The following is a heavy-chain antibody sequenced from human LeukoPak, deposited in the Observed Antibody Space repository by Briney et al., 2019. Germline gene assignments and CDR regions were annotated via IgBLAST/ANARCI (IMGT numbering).Heavy chain of an antibody. V-gene: IGHV1-69*06. D-gene: IGHD6-19*01. CDR1: GGTFSSYA. CDR3: ARDDSSGWPYDAFAI. J-gene: IGHJ3*02. CDR2: IIPIFGTA. Sequence: SVKVSCKASGGTFSSYAINWVRQAPGQGLEWMGGIIPIFGTANYAQKFQGRVTITADKSTSTAYMELSSLRSDDTAVYYCARDDSSGWPYDAFAIWGQGTMVTVSS.